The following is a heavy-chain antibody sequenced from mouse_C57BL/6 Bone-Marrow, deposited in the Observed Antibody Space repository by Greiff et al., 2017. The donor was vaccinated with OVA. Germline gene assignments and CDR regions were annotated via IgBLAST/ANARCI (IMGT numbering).Heavy chain of an antibody. CDR2: INYDGSSP. CDR1: GFTFSDYY. CDR3: AREGQGGSIHPYFDY. V-gene: IGHV5-16*01. D-gene: IGHD1-1*02. Sequence: EVHLVESEGGLVQPGSSMKLSCTASGFTFSDYYMAWVRQVPEKGLEWVANINYDGSSPYYLDSLKSRFIISRDNAKNILYLQMSSLKSESTATYYCAREGQGGSIHPYFDYWGQGTTLTVSS. J-gene: IGHJ2*01.